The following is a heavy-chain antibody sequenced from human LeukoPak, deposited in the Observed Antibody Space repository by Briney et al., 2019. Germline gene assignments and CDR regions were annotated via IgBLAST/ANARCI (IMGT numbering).Heavy chain of an antibody. Sequence: GGSPRLSCAASGFIFSSYGMHWVRQAPGKGLEWVAIIWSDESNKYYADSVKGRFTISRDNSKNTLYLQMNTLRVEDSAVYYCARDPYGMDVWGQGTTVTVSS. CDR1: GFIFSSYG. J-gene: IGHJ6*02. V-gene: IGHV3-33*01. CDR2: IWSDESNK. CDR3: ARDPYGMDV.